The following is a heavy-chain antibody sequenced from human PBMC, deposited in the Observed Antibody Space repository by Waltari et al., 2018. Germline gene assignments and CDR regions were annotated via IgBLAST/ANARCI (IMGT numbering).Heavy chain of an antibody. Sequence: QVQLQESGPGLVKPSETLSLTCAVSGYSIRSGYYWGWIRQPPGKGLEWIGSIYHSGSTYYNPSLKSRVTISVDTSKNQFSLKLSSVTAADTAVYYCASTPSYYYGSGLYWGQGTLVTVSS. V-gene: IGHV4-38-2*01. CDR3: ASTPSYYYGSGLY. J-gene: IGHJ4*02. D-gene: IGHD3-10*01. CDR1: GYSIRSGYY. CDR2: IYHSGST.